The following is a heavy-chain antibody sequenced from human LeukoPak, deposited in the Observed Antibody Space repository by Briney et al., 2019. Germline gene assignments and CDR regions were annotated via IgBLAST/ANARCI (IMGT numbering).Heavy chain of an antibody. J-gene: IGHJ4*02. CDR3: ARLPLGAFGEVLNLDY. D-gene: IGHD3-10*01. Sequence: SETLSLTCGVSGEFFSGYFWSWIRQPPGKGLEWIGDINHSGTTKYNPSLKSRVTLSIDTSKNKFSLRVNSVTAADTAVYYCARLPLGAFGEVLNLDYWGQGTLVTVSS. CDR1: GEFFSGYF. CDR2: INHSGTT. V-gene: IGHV4-34*01.